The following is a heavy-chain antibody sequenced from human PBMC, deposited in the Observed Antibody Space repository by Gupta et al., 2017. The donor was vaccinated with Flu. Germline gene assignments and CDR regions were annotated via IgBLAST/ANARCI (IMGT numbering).Heavy chain of an antibody. CDR2: VSASALTT. J-gene: IGHJ3*02. D-gene: IGHD3-10*01. Sequence: QALERVLDWYPTVSASALTTNYPDGVRGRFDISTDNSKNKMCRHMYKLRAEDTAVNYCTRGGGAASWYFDTWGQGALVTVSS. CDR3: TRGGGAASWYFDT. V-gene: IGHV3-23*01.